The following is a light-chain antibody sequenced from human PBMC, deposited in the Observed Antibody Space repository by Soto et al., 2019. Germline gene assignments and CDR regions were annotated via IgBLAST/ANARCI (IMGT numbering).Light chain of an antibody. CDR3: QAYDGGLSGYV. CDR1: SYNVGGRYE. J-gene: IGLJ1*01. Sequence: QSVLTQPPSVSEAPGPRVTISCTGSSYNVGGRYEASWYQQEPGTAPKLLIYENNNRPSGVPERFFGCKSGTSASLAITGLAAEEDAEDSCQAYDGGLSGYVFGTGTKVTVL. CDR2: ENN. V-gene: IGLV1-40*01.